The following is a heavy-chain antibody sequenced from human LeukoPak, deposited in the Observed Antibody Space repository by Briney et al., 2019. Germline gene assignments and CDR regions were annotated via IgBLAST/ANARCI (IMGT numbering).Heavy chain of an antibody. J-gene: IGHJ4*02. CDR3: AKGGAQQAVYYFDY. D-gene: IGHD6-19*01. CDR1: GLTFSSYW. Sequence: GGSLRLSCAVSGLTFSSYWMHWVRQAPGKGLEWVSGINGISGETYYADSVKGRFTISRDNSRNTLFLQMSSLRPDDTAVYYCAKGGAQQAVYYFDYWGQGTLVTVSS. V-gene: IGHV3-23*01. CDR2: INGISGET.